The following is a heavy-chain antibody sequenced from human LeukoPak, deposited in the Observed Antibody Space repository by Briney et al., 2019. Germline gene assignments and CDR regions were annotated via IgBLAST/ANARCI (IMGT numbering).Heavy chain of an antibody. Sequence: TGGSLRLSCTASGFTFGDYAMSWFRQAPGKGPEWVAVIWYDGSKKYYADSVKGRFTISRDNSKSTLYLEMSSLRAEDTAVFYCTRGVGGNSYYFDYWGQGTLVTVSS. J-gene: IGHJ4*02. V-gene: IGHV3-33*01. CDR2: IWYDGSKK. CDR3: TRGVGGNSYYFDY. D-gene: IGHD1-26*01. CDR1: GFTFGDYA.